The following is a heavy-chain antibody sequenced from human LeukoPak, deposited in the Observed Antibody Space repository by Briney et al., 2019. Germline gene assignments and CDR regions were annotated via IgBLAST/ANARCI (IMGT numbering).Heavy chain of an antibody. CDR1: GFTFSSYG. D-gene: IGHD1-26*01. CDR2: ISYDGSNK. V-gene: IGHV3-30*03. Sequence: GGSQRLSCAASGFTFSSYGMHWVRQAPGKGLEWVAVISYDGSNKYYADSVKGRFTISRDNSKNTLYLQMNSLRAEDTAVYYCARDKSAGGSYEYYFDYWGQGTLVTVSS. J-gene: IGHJ4*02. CDR3: ARDKSAGGSYEYYFDY.